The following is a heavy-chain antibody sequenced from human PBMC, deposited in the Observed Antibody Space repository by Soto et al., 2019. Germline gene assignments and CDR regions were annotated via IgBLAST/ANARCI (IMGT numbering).Heavy chain of an antibody. V-gene: IGHV4-39*01. CDR3: ARRSAAGSVVRFDP. Sequence: SETLSLTCTVSGGSISSSSYYWGWIRQPPGKGLEWIGSIYYSGSTYYNPSLKSRVTISVDTSKNQFSLKLSSVTAADTAVYYCARRSAAGSVVRFDPWGQGTLVTVYS. J-gene: IGHJ5*02. D-gene: IGHD6-13*01. CDR2: IYYSGST. CDR1: GGSISSSSYY.